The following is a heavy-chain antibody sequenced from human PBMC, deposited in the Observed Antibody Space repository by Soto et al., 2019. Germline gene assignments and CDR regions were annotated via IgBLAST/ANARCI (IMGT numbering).Heavy chain of an antibody. CDR3: ARPPHGMDV. J-gene: IGHJ6*02. CDR1: GFTLSSFW. V-gene: IGHV3-7*03. CDR2: IKQDGSEK. Sequence: EVQLVESGGGLVQPGGSLSLSCAASGFTLSSFWVTWVRQAPGKGLEWVASIKQDGSEKYYVDSVKGRFTISRDNAKNTLYLQMNSLRVEDTAVYYCARPPHGMDVWGQGTTVTVSS.